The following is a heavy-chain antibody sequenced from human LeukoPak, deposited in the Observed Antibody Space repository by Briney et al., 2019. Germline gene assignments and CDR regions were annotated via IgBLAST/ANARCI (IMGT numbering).Heavy chain of an antibody. CDR2: ISSSSSYT. J-gene: IGHJ4*02. V-gene: IGHV3-11*06. D-gene: IGHD1-26*01. Sequence: GGSLRLSCAASGFTFSDYYMSWIRQAPGKGLEWVSYISSSSSYTNYADSVKGRFTISRDNAKNSLYLQMNSLRAEDTAVYYCTSDSGSYQFDYWGQGTLVTVSS. CDR3: TSDSGSYQFDY. CDR1: GFTFSDYY.